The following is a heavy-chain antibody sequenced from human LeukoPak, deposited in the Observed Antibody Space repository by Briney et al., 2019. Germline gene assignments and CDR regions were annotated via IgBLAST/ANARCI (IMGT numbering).Heavy chain of an antibody. CDR1: SGSISSYY. V-gene: IGHV4-59*08. J-gene: IGHJ4*02. CDR2: VYYSGSA. CDR3: ARHERLGQFDY. D-gene: IGHD3-3*01. Sequence: SETLSLTCTVSSGSISSYYWSWIRQPPGKGLEWIGYVYYSGSANYNPSLKSRVTISVDASKNQFSLKLSSVTAADTAVYYCARHERLGQFDYWGQGTLVTVSS.